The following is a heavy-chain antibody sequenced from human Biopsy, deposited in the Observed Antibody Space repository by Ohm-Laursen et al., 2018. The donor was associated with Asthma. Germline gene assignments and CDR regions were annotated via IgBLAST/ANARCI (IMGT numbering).Heavy chain of an antibody. CDR2: NYYSGNT. V-gene: IGHV4-39*01. J-gene: IGHJ5*02. Sequence: SETLSLTCTVSGDSISSSSYYWGWIRQPPGKGLEWIGSNYYSGNTYYNPSLKSRVTISVDTSKNQFHLNLSSVTAADTAVYFCARAAITGIRGWFDPWGQGTQVTVSS. D-gene: IGHD1-20*01. CDR1: GDSISSSSYY. CDR3: ARAAITGIRGWFDP.